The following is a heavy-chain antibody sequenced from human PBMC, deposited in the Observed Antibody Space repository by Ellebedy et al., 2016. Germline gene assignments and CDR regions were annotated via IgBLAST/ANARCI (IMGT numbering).Heavy chain of an antibody. V-gene: IGHV3-23*01. CDR1: GFTFSNYW. CDR2: LSGSGSGT. Sequence: GESLKISCAASGFTFSNYWMNWVRQAPGKGLEWVSSLSGSGSGTYYADSAKGRFAISRDSSKNTRYLQMDGLRAGDTAVYYCVKNAWEHGGSEFHSWGQGTLVTVSS. D-gene: IGHD1-26*01. J-gene: IGHJ4*02. CDR3: VKNAWEHGGSEFHS.